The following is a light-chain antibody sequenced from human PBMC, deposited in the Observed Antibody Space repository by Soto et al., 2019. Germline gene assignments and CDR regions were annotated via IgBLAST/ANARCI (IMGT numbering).Light chain of an antibody. CDR2: GAS. V-gene: IGKV1-39*01. CDR1: RTINTY. Sequence: DVRMTQSPSSLSASVGDTITITCRASRTINTYLNWFQQKPGEPPRLLIYGASTLHDGVPSRFSGSGSGADFTLTISGLQPEDFAVYYCQQHNNWPKITFGQGTRLEIK. CDR3: QQHNNWPKIT. J-gene: IGKJ5*01.